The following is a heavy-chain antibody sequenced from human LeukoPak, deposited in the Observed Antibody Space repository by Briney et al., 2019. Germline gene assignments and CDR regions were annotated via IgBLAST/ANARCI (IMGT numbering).Heavy chain of an antibody. CDR2: IKQDGSEK. D-gene: IGHD3-16*02. J-gene: IGHJ4*02. Sequence: GGSLRLSCVASGFTFSDYFMSWVRQAPGKGLEWVANIKQDGSEKYYVDSVKGRFTISRDNAKNSLYLQMNSLRAEDTAVYYCARGTWEFSGPFDYWGQGTLVTVSS. CDR1: GFTFSDYF. V-gene: IGHV3-7*01. CDR3: ARGTWEFSGPFDY.